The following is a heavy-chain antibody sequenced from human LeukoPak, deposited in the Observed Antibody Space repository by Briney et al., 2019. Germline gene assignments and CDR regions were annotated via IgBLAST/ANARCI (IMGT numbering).Heavy chain of an antibody. V-gene: IGHV3-23*01. J-gene: IGHJ4*02. CDR3: ARETGSAVGSTDFDS. CDR2: VDGGGGGT. D-gene: IGHD4-17*01. CDR1: GFTLSSYA. Sequence: PGGSLRLSCAASGFTLSSYAMTWVRQAPGRGLEWVSSVDGGGGGTYYADSVKGRFTISRDNSKDTLYLQMNSLRAEDTAVYYCARETGSAVGSTDFDSGGQGTLVAVSS.